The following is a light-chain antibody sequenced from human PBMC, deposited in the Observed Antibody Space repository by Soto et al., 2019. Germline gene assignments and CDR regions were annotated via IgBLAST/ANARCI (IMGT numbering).Light chain of an antibody. CDR2: GAS. CDR3: QHYNDLPLT. CDR1: QSISNN. V-gene: IGKV3-15*01. J-gene: IGKJ4*01. Sequence: EIVMTQSPATLSVSPGERATLSCRASQSISNNLAWYQQKPGQAPRLLIYGASTRATGIPARFSGSGSGTEFTLTIGSLQSEDFAVYSCQHYNDLPLTFGGGTKVEIK.